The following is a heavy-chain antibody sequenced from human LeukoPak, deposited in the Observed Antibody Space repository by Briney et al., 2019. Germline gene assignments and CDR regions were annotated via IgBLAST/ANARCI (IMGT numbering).Heavy chain of an antibody. Sequence: GGSLRLSCAASGFTFSSYSMNWVRQAPGKGLEWVSSISSSSSYIYYADSVKGRFTISRDNAKNSLYLQMNSLRAEDTAVYYCARDLVGAGDSGGYWGQGTLVTVSS. J-gene: IGHJ4*02. D-gene: IGHD1-26*01. CDR2: ISSSSSYI. CDR1: GFTFSSYS. CDR3: ARDLVGAGDSGGY. V-gene: IGHV3-21*01.